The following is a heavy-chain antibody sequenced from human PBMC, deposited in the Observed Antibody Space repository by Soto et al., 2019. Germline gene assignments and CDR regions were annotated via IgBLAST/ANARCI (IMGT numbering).Heavy chain of an antibody. J-gene: IGHJ4*02. CDR2: VDIVGSGT. Sequence: EVQLVESGGGLVQPGGSLRLSCAASGFTFTHYWLHWVRQVPGKGLEWVSRVDIVGSGTSYADSVKGRFTISRDNSQNTLYLQMNSLRAEDTAVYYCGSVFDYWRQGILVTVSS. CDR3: GSVFDY. V-gene: IGHV3-74*01. CDR1: GFTFTHYW.